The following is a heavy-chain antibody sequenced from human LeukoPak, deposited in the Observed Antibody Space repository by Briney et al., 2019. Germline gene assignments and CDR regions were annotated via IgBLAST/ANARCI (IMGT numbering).Heavy chain of an antibody. J-gene: IGHJ5*02. CDR1: GYTFTSYY. V-gene: IGHV1-46*01. Sequence: ASVKVSCKASGYTFTSYYMHWVRQAPGQGLEWMGIINPSGGSTSYAQKFQGRVTMTRDTSTSTVYMELSSLRSEDTAVYYCARALYGGSYGGWFDPWGQGTLVTVSS. D-gene: IGHD1-26*01. CDR2: INPSGGST. CDR3: ARALYGGSYGGWFDP.